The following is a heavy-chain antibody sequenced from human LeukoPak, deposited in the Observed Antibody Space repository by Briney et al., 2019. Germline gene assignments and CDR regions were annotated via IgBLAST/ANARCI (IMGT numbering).Heavy chain of an antibody. V-gene: IGHV3-74*03. J-gene: IGHJ4*02. Sequence: GGSLRLSCAASGFTFSGTWMHWVRQPPGKGLVWVARITSDGISTTYAESVKGRFTISRDDAKNTLYLQMNSLRAEDTAVYYCAKYSSGWYAGFDYWGQGTLVTVSS. D-gene: IGHD6-19*01. CDR3: AKYSSGWYAGFDY. CDR2: ITSDGIST. CDR1: GFTFSGTW.